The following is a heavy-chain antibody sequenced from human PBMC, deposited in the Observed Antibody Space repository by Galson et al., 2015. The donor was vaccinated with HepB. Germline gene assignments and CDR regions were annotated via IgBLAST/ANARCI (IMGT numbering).Heavy chain of an antibody. J-gene: IGHJ4*02. CDR3: VRDRSDSYGYPFDY. Sequence: SLRLSCAASGFTFSTYNMNWVRQAPGKGLEWVSSISSGSNYIYYADSVKGRFTISRDNAKNSLFLQINSLRAEDTALYYCVRDRSDSYGYPFDYWGQGTLVTVSS. D-gene: IGHD5-18*01. CDR1: GFTFSTYN. CDR2: ISSGSNYI. V-gene: IGHV3-21*01.